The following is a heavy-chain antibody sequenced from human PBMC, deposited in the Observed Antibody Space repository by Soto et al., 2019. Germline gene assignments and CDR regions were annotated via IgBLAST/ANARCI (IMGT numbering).Heavy chain of an antibody. Sequence: QVHLVQSGPEVKEPGASVRVSCKASGYTFNSAGLAWVRQAPGQGLEWMGWISVDNGDTKYAQKFQGRVTMTTDTSTTTAYMDLRGLKSVDTAVFYCARVQSLGYCRSASCYDVFDHWGQGTLVTVSS. CDR1: GYTFNSAG. J-gene: IGHJ4*02. CDR3: ARVQSLGYCRSASCYDVFDH. D-gene: IGHD2-2*01. CDR2: ISVDNGDT. V-gene: IGHV1-18*01.